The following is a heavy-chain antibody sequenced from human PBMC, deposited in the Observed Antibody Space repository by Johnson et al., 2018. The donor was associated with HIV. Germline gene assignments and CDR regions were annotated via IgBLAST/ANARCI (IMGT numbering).Heavy chain of an antibody. CDR3: ASGEDDGF. D-gene: IGHD5-24*01. CDR2: ISFDGSNK. V-gene: IGHV3-30*04. J-gene: IGHJ3*01. Sequence: SLLLSFPPSFFPFHNYPMHWVRQAPGKGLEWVAVISFDGSNKYYADSLRGRFTISRDNSKNTLYLQMSSLRTDDTAVYFCASGEDDGFWGHGTMVTVSS. CDR1: FFPFHNYP.